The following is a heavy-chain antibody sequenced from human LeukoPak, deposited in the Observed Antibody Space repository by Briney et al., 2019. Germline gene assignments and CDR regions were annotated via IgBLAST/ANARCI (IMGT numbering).Heavy chain of an antibody. V-gene: IGHV1-8*01. J-gene: IGHJ3*02. Sequence: GASVKVSCKASGYTFTSYDINWVRQATGQGLGWMGWMNPNSGNTGYAQKFQGRVTMTRNTSISTAYMDLSSLRSEDTAVYYCARGGYYDRSGYFAFDIWGQGTMVTVSS. CDR3: ARGGYYDRSGYFAFDI. CDR2: MNPNSGNT. D-gene: IGHD3-22*01. CDR1: GYTFTSYD.